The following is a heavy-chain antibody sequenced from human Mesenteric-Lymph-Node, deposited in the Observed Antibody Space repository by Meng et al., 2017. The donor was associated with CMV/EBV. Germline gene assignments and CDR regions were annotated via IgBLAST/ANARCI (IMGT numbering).Heavy chain of an antibody. J-gene: IGHJ4*02. V-gene: IGHV3-7*01. D-gene: IGHD3-10*01. CDR3: ARDVYRYGSGNAGDYFDY. CDR2: IKYGGTDK. Sequence: FSSYWMGGGRQAPGKGLEWVANIKYGGTDKYYVDSVRGRFTISRDNTKNSLFLQLNSLRAEDTAVYYCARDVYRYGSGNAGDYFDYWGLGTLVTVSS. CDR1: FSSYW.